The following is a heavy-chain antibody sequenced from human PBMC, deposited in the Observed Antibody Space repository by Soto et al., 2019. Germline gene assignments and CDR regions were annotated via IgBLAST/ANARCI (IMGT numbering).Heavy chain of an antibody. CDR2: INHSGST. D-gene: IGHD6-13*01. V-gene: IGHV4-34*03. Sequence: SETLSLTCAVYGGSFSGYYWSWIRQPPGKGLEWIGEINHSGSTNYNPSLKSRVTISVDTSKNQFSLKLSSVTAEDTAVYYCTMYSSPFGYWGQGTLVTVSS. CDR1: GGSFSGYY. J-gene: IGHJ4*02. CDR3: TMYSSPFGY.